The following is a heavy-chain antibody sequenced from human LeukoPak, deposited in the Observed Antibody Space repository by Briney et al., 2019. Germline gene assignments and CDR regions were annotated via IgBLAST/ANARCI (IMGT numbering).Heavy chain of an antibody. CDR3: ARGHNVSPSFDY. J-gene: IGHJ4*02. V-gene: IGHV1-2*02. CDR2: IDPDTGFA. D-gene: IGHD1-14*01. Sequence: GASVKVFCKTSGYTSTDYLIFWVRQAPGQGLEWMGWIDPDTGFATYAQNFQDRVSMTRDTSITTAYMELSGLRSDDTAMYYCARGHNVSPSFDYWGQGTPVTVSS. CDR1: GYTSTDYL.